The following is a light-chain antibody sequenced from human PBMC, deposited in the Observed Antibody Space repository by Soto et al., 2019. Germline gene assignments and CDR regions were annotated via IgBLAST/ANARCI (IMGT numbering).Light chain of an antibody. V-gene: IGKV1-5*03. Sequence: TLSLATLSLHPGDRATITCRASQSISSWLAWYQQKPGKAPKLLIYKASSLESGVPSRFSGSGSGTEFTLTISCFQPEDFARYKCPDSTILPSPFCQG. CDR1: QSISSW. CDR3: PDSTILPSP. CDR2: KAS. J-gene: IGKJ5*01.